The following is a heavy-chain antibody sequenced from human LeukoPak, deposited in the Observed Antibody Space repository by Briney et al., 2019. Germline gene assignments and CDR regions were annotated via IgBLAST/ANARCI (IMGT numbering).Heavy chain of an antibody. CDR3: VGRLRGWSSGFDY. J-gene: IGHJ4*02. Sequence: GGSLRLSCAASGFTFSSYDKHWVRQATGKGLEWVSVIGSAGETYYSGSVKGRFTVSRETAKSSLYLQMNSLRAGDSAVYYCVGRLRGWSSGFDYWGQGTLVTVSS. CDR1: GFTFSSYD. V-gene: IGHV3-13*04. D-gene: IGHD6-19*01. CDR2: IGSAGET.